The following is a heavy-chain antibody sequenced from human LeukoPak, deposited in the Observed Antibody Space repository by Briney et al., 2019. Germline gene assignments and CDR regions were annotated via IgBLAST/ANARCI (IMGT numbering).Heavy chain of an antibody. D-gene: IGHD3-9*01. Sequence: SETLSLTCTVSGGSISSSSYYWGWIRQPPGKGLEWIGSIYYSGSTYYNPSLKSRVTISVDTSKNQFSLKLSSVTAADTAVYYCARDRPPLRYFDWLSPHFDYWGQGTLVTVSS. V-gene: IGHV4-39*07. CDR2: IYYSGST. J-gene: IGHJ4*02. CDR3: ARDRPPLRYFDWLSPHFDY. CDR1: GGSISSSSYY.